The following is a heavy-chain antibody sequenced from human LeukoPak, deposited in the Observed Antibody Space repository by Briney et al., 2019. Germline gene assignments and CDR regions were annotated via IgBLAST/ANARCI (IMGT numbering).Heavy chain of an antibody. Sequence: GGSLRLSCAASGFTFSSYAMSWVRQAPGKGLEWVSALSGSGGSTYYADSVKGRFTISRDNSKHTLYLQMNSLRAQDTAVYYCANEEPLYDYVWGSYLDYWGQGTLVTVSS. J-gene: IGHJ4*02. D-gene: IGHD3-16*01. CDR3: ANEEPLYDYVWGSYLDY. CDR1: GFTFSSYA. V-gene: IGHV3-23*01. CDR2: LSGSGGST.